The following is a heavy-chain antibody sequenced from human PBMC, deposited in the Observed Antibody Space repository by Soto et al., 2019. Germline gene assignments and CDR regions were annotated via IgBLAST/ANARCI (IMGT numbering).Heavy chain of an antibody. CDR1: GFTFSSFA. V-gene: IGHV3-23*01. J-gene: IGHJ4*02. CDR3: AKEIMAAAYATTSAFDL. CDR2: VDGSGYDT. D-gene: IGHD5-12*01. Sequence: ERQLLESGGGLVQPGGSLRLSCVASGFTFSSFAMGWVRRSPGTGLEWDAGVDGSGYDTSFGASVKGRFTISRDNSENTLFLHMTNLRAEDTARYYCAKEIMAAAYATTSAFDLWGPGTVVTVS.